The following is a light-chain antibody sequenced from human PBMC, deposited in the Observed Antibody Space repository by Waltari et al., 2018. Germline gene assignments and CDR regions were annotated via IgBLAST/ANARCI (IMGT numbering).Light chain of an antibody. V-gene: IGKV2-28*01. CDR1: QSLLHSNGNTY. CDR3: MQGLQIPWT. J-gene: IGKJ1*01. Sequence: EIVMTQSPLSLPVTPGEPASIPCRPSQSLLHSNGNTYLEWFLQRPGQSPQFLIFLASRRASGVPDRFSGYGSGTDCTLNISRVEAEDVGIYYCMQGLQIPWTFGQGTRADIK. CDR2: LAS.